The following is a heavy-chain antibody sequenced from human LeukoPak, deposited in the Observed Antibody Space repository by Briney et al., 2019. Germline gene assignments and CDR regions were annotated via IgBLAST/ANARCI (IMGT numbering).Heavy chain of an antibody. CDR1: GGSISSGGYY. CDR2: IYHSGST. D-gene: IGHD2-8*01. V-gene: IGHV4-30-2*01. Sequence: PSQTLSLTCTVSGGSISSGGYYWSWIRQPPGKGLEWIGYIYHSGSTYYNPSLKSRVTMSVDTSKNQFSLKLSSVTAADTAVYYCARDTGTSPTDWFDPWGQGTLVTVSS. J-gene: IGHJ5*02. CDR3: ARDTGTSPTDWFDP.